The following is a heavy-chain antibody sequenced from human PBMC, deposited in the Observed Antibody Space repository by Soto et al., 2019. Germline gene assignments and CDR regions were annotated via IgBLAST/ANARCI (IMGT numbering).Heavy chain of an antibody. Sequence: PGESLKISCKGSGYRFTSYWIGWVRQMPGKGLEWMGIIYPGDSDTRYSPSFQGQVTISADKSISTAYLQWSSLKASDTAMYYCARPLQGDHYYYGMDVWGQGTKVTVSS. J-gene: IGHJ6*02. V-gene: IGHV5-51*01. CDR3: ARPLQGDHYYYGMDV. CDR2: IYPGDSDT. D-gene: IGHD3-16*01. CDR1: GYRFTSYW.